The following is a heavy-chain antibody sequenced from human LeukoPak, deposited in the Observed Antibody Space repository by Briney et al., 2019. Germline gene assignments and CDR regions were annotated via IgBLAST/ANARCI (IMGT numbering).Heavy chain of an antibody. V-gene: IGHV2-5*01. CDR2: IYWNDDK. CDR1: GFSLSTSGVG. Sequence: SGPTLVNPTQTLTLTCTFSGFSLSTSGVGVGWIRQPPGKALEWLALIYWNDDKRYSPSLKSRLTITKDTSKNQVVLTMTNMDPVDTATYYCAHREKYYYGSGSWYFDYWGQGTLVTVSS. CDR3: AHREKYYYGSGSWYFDY. J-gene: IGHJ4*02. D-gene: IGHD3-10*01.